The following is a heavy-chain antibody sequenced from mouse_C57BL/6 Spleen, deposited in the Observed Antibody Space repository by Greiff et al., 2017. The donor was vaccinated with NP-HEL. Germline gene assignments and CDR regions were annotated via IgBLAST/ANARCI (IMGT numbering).Heavy chain of an antibody. Sequence: EVQVVESGGGLVKPGGSLKLSCAASGFTFSDYGMHWVRQAPEKGLEWVAYISSGSSTIYYADTVKGRFTISRDNAKNTLFLQMTSLRSEDTAMYYCARGAGRAAFDYWGQGTTLTVSS. CDR3: ARGAGRAAFDY. V-gene: IGHV5-17*01. J-gene: IGHJ2*01. CDR1: GFTFSDYG. D-gene: IGHD3-3*01. CDR2: ISSGSSTI.